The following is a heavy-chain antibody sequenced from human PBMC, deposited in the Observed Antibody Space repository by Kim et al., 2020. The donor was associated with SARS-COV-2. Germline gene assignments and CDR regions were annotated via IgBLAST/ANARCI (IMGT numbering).Heavy chain of an antibody. Sequence: SETLSLTCTVSGGSISSSSYYWGWIRQPPGKGLEWIGSIYYSGSTYYNPSLKSRATISVDTSKNQFSLKLSSVTAADTAVYYCARHDCSGGSCYPRDYWGQGALVTVSS. CDR2: IYYSGST. J-gene: IGHJ4*02. CDR3: ARHDCSGGSCYPRDY. D-gene: IGHD2-15*01. CDR1: GGSISSSSYY. V-gene: IGHV4-39*01.